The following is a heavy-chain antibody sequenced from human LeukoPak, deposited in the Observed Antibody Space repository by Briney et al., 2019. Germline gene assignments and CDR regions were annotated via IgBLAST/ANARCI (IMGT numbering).Heavy chain of an antibody. D-gene: IGHD3-16*02. CDR1: GFTFSSCE. Sequence: GGSLRLSCAASGFTFSSCEMNWVRQAPGKGLEWVSLISGDGGRTHYADSVKGRFTISRDNSKNSLYLQMNSLRTEDTAFYYCAKAYYDYVWGSYRYFCAFDIWGQGTMVTVSS. CDR2: ISGDGGRT. V-gene: IGHV3-43*02. J-gene: IGHJ3*02. CDR3: AKAYYDYVWGSYRYFCAFDI.